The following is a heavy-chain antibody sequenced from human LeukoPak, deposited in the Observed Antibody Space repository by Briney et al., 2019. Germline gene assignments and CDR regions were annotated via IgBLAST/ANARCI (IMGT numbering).Heavy chain of an antibody. Sequence: GASVTVSCKASGYTFTSYAMHWVRQAPGQRLEWMGWINAGNGNTKYSQKFQGRVTITRDTSASTAYMELSSLRSEDTAVYYCAAGYCSGGSCYPYYYYGMDVWGQGTTVTVSS. D-gene: IGHD2-15*01. CDR2: INAGNGNT. V-gene: IGHV1-3*01. CDR1: GYTFTSYA. CDR3: AAGYCSGGSCYPYYYYGMDV. J-gene: IGHJ6*02.